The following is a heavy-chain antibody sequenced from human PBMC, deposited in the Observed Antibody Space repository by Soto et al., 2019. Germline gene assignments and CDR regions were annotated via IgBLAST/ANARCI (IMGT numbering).Heavy chain of an antibody. J-gene: IGHJ4*02. CDR2: IKSKTDGGTT. V-gene: IGHV3-15*01. CDR3: TTEAPDCSSTSCYTSPQKIPYTIFDY. CDR1: GFTFSNAW. D-gene: IGHD2-2*02. Sequence: GGSLRLSCAASGFTFSNAWMSWVRQAPGKGLEWVGRIKSKTDGGTTDYPAPGKGRLTISRDDSKNTLYLQMNSLKTEDTAVYYCTTEAPDCSSTSCYTSPQKIPYTIFDYWGQGTLVTVS.